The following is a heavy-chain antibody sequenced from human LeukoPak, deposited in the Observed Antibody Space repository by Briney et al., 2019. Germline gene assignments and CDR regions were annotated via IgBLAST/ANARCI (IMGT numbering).Heavy chain of an antibody. CDR1: GYIFTSYY. CDR3: ARDRNRVVVVAATVGYYMDV. J-gene: IGHJ6*03. D-gene: IGHD2-15*01. Sequence: ASVKVSCKASGYIFTSYYMFWVRQAPGQGLEWIGIISPSGSSTTYAQKFQGRVTMTRDMSTSTVYMELSSLRSDDTAVYYCARDRNRVVVVAATVGYYMDVWGKGTTVTISS. CDR2: ISPSGSST. V-gene: IGHV1-46*01.